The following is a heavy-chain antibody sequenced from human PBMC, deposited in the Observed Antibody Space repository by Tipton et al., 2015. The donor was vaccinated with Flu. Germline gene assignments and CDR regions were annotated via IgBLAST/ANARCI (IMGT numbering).Heavy chain of an antibody. D-gene: IGHD1-26*01. J-gene: IGHJ5*02. CDR3: ARDPLIVEATSVDWFDP. CDR2: VYHTGST. Sequence: VKPSETLSLTCSVSGGSINNNDYYWGWIRQPPGKGLEWIGSVYHTGSTYYNPSLRSRVTISIDTSESQFSLNLASVTAADTAVYYCARDPLIVEATSVDWFDPWGQGTLVTVSS. CDR1: GGSINNNDYY. V-gene: IGHV4-39*07.